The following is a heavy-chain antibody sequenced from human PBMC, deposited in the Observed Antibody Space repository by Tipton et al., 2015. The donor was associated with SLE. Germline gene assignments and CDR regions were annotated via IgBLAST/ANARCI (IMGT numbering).Heavy chain of an antibody. V-gene: IGHV4-4*07. CDR2: IEISGST. CDR1: GSDINSYY. CDR3: ARGYGGY. Sequence: TLSLTCTVSGSDINSYYWHWIRQPAGKGLEWIGRIEISGSTNYNPSLKSRVSISVDMSNNQVSLKLSSVTAADTAVYYCARGYGGYWGQGTLVTVSS. J-gene: IGHJ4*02. D-gene: IGHD3-16*01.